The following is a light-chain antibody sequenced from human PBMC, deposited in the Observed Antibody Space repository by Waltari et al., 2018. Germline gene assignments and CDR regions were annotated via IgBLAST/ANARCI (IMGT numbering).Light chain of an antibody. CDR3: SSYGGSNDVI. CDR2: EVT. V-gene: IGLV2-8*01. Sequence: QSALTQPPSASGSLGQSVTISCTGTSRDIGGYNFVSWYQQYPGNAPKLIIFEVTKRPSGVPDRFSGSKSGNPASLTVAGLQAEDEADYYCSSYGGSNDVIFGGGTKITVL. J-gene: IGLJ2*01. CDR1: SRDIGGYNF.